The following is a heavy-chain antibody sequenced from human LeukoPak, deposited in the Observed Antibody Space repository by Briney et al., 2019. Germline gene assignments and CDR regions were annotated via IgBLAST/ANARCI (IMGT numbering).Heavy chain of an antibody. D-gene: IGHD3-9*01. Sequence: SETLSLTCAVYGGSLSGYFWSWIRQPPGKGLEWIGSIYYSGSTSYNPSLKSRVTISVDTSKNQFSLKLTSVTAADTAVYYCASRNDILTGYVFDFWGQGTLVTVSS. CDR2: IYYSGST. CDR3: ASRNDILTGYVFDF. CDR1: GGSLSGYF. J-gene: IGHJ4*02. V-gene: IGHV4-34*01.